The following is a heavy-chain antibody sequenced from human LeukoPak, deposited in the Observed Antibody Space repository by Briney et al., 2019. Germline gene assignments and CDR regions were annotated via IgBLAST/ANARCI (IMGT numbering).Heavy chain of an antibody. D-gene: IGHD2-2*02. CDR2: ISSSSSYI. CDR1: GFTFNNYW. V-gene: IGHV3-21*01. Sequence: GGSLRLSCAASGFTFNNYWMNWVRQAPGKGLEWVSSISSSSSYIYYADSVKGRFTISRDNAKNSLYLQMNSLRAEDTAVYYCARWLKYQLLYSSYYYGMDVWGQGTTVTVSS. CDR3: ARWLKYQLLYSSYYYGMDV. J-gene: IGHJ6*02.